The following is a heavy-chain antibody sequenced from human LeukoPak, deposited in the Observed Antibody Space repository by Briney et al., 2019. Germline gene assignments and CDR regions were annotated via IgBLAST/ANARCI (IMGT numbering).Heavy chain of an antibody. CDR1: GFTFSSYA. Sequence: GGSLRLSCAASGFTFSSYAMHWVRQAPGKGLEWVAVISYDGSNKYYADSVKGRFTISRDNSENTLYLQMNSLRAEDTAVYYCARVRWELLLIDYWGQGTLVTVSS. V-gene: IGHV3-30-3*01. D-gene: IGHD2-15*01. J-gene: IGHJ4*02. CDR3: ARVRWELLLIDY. CDR2: ISYDGSNK.